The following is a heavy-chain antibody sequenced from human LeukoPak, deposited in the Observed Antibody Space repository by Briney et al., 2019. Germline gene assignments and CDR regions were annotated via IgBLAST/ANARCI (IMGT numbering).Heavy chain of an antibody. CDR1: GFTFRSYS. CDR2: ISSSSSYI. V-gene: IGHV3-21*01. J-gene: IGHJ4*02. CDR3: ALLGGYGDPRDY. Sequence: PGGSLRLSCAPSGFTFRSYSMNWVRPAPGKGLEWVSSISSSSSYIYYADSVKGRFTISRDKAKNSLYLQMNSLRAEDTAVYYCALLGGYGDPRDYWGQGTLVTVSS. D-gene: IGHD4-17*01.